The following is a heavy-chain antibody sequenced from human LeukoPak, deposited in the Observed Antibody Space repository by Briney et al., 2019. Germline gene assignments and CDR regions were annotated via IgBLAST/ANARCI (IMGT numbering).Heavy chain of an antibody. D-gene: IGHD6-13*01. CDR1: GGSIISYY. CDR3: ARGVSSSWYDQSNLDY. Sequence: SETLSLTCTVSGGSIISYYWSWIRQPPGKGLEWIGYIYYSGSTNSNPSLKSRLTISVDKSKNQFSLKLTSVTAADAAVYFCARGVSSSWYDQSNLDYWGQGILVTISS. J-gene: IGHJ4*02. V-gene: IGHV4-59*01. CDR2: IYYSGST.